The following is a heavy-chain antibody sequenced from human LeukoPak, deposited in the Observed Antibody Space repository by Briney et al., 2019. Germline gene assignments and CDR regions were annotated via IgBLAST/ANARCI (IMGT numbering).Heavy chain of an antibody. CDR1: GGSISSGSYY. V-gene: IGHV4-61*02. J-gene: IGHJ6*03. CDR3: ASSTRKELRYYYGSGTQGGAAPAFNYYYMDV. Sequence: PSETLSLTCTVSGGSISSGSYYWSWIRQPAGKGLEWIGRIYTSGSTNYNPSLKSRVTISVDTSKNQFSLKLSSVTAADTAAYYCASSTRKELRYYYGSGTQGGAAPAFNYYYMDVWGKGTTVTISS. D-gene: IGHD3-10*01. CDR2: IYTSGST.